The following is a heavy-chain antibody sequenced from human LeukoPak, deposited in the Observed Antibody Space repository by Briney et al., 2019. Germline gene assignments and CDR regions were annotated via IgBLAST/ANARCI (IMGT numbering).Heavy chain of an antibody. Sequence: PGGSLRLSCAASGFTFDDYGMSWVRQAPGKGLAWVSGINWNGGSTGYADSVKGRFTISRDNAKNSLCLQMNSLRAEDTALYHCARAGYCSSTSCSYYMDVWGKGTTVTVSS. CDR2: INWNGGST. V-gene: IGHV3-20*01. CDR3: ARAGYCSSTSCSYYMDV. D-gene: IGHD2-2*01. J-gene: IGHJ6*03. CDR1: GFTFDDYG.